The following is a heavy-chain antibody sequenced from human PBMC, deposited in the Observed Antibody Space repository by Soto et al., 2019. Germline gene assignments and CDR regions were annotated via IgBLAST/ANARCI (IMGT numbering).Heavy chain of an antibody. D-gene: IGHD7-27*01. CDR3: ARISRETGDFDF. CDR2: MDPNTGNT. CDR1: GYTCTTYD. J-gene: IGHJ4*02. Sequence: ASVKFSCKASGYTCTTYDINWMRQASGQGLEWLGWMDPNTGNTGYAQKFQGRVTMTRDTSLNTAFMELSSLTYEDTAVYFCARISRETGDFDFWGQGPLASGSS. V-gene: IGHV1-8*01.